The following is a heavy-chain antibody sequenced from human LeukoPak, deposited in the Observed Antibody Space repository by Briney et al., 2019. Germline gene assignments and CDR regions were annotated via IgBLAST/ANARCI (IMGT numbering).Heavy chain of an antibody. J-gene: IGHJ4*02. Sequence: TGGSLRLSCVASGFSFSDYSMNWVRQAPGKGLEWVSSINSRSNDIYYADSVKGRFTISRDNAKNSLYLQMNSLRAEDTAVYYCARDPDSSGWLDYWGQGTLVTVSS. D-gene: IGHD6-19*01. V-gene: IGHV3-21*04. CDR2: INSRSNDI. CDR3: ARDPDSSGWLDY. CDR1: GFSFSDYS.